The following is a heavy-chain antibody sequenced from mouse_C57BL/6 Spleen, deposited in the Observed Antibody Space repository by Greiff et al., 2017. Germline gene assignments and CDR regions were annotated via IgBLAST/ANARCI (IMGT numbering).Heavy chain of an antibody. CDR3: ARGDYEFGY. D-gene: IGHD2-4*01. CDR1: GFTFSSYA. CDR2: ISDGGSYT. Sequence: EVKLVESGGGLVKPGGSLKLSCAASGFTFSSYAMSWVRQTPEKRLEWVATISDGGSYTYYPDNVKGRFTIDRDNAKNNLYLQMSHLKSEDTAMYYCARGDYEFGYRGQGTLVTVSA. V-gene: IGHV5-4*03. J-gene: IGHJ3*01.